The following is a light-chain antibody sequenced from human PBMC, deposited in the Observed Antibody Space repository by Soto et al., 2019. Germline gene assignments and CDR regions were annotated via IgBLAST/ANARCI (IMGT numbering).Light chain of an antibody. J-gene: IGKJ4*01. V-gene: IGKV3-11*01. CDR1: QSIGST. Sequence: EVVLTQSPAILSLSPGERATLSCRASQSIGSTLAWYQQRSGQAPRLLIYDASSRATGIPGRISGSGSGTDFTLTISSLEVEVFAVYYCQHRGNWPAFGGGTKVEIK. CDR2: DAS. CDR3: QHRGNWPA.